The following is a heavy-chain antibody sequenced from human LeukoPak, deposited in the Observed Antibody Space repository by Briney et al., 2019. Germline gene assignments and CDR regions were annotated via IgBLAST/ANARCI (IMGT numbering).Heavy chain of an antibody. D-gene: IGHD5-24*01. V-gene: IGHV1-69*01. CDR2: IIPIFGTA. CDR3: ARAGDMATIHDAFDI. CDR1: GGTFSSYA. J-gene: IGHJ3*02. Sequence: SVKVSCKASGGTFSSYAISWVRQAPGQGLEWMGGIIPIFGTANYAQKFQGRVTITADESTSTAYMELSSLRSEDTAVYYCARAGDMATIHDAFDIWGQGTMVTVSS.